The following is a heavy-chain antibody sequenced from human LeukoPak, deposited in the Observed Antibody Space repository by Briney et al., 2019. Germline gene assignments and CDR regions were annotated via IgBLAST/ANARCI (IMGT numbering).Heavy chain of an antibody. CDR3: ARGTGLIAAAGNFDP. Sequence: KTSETLSLTCAVYGGSFSGYYWSWIRQPPGKGLEWIGEINHGGSTNYNPSLKSRVTISVDTSKNQFSLKLSSVTAADTAVYYCARGTGLIAAAGNFDPWGQGTLVTVSS. D-gene: IGHD6-13*01. J-gene: IGHJ5*02. CDR2: INHGGST. CDR1: GGSFSGYY. V-gene: IGHV4-34*01.